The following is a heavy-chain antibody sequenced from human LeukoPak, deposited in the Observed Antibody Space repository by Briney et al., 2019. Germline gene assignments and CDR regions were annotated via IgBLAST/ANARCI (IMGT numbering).Heavy chain of an antibody. J-gene: IGHJ6*03. Sequence: GGSLRLSCAASGFTFSSYAMSWVRQAPGKGLEWVSAISGSGGSTYYADSVKGRFTISGDNSKNTLYLQMNSLRAEDTAVYYCAKDRAVAGTYYYYYMDVWGKGTTVTVSS. CDR2: ISGSGGST. V-gene: IGHV3-23*01. CDR3: AKDRAVAGTYYYYYMDV. D-gene: IGHD6-19*01. CDR1: GFTFSSYA.